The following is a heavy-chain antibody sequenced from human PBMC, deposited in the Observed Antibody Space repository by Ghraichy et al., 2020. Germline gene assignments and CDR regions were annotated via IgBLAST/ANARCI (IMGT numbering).Heavy chain of an antibody. CDR3: TTVWGGSSGSPHYYYYMDV. J-gene: IGHJ6*03. CDR2: IKSKTDGGTT. Sequence: GGSLRLSCAASGFTFSNAWMSWVRQAPGKGLEWVGRIKSKTDGGTTDYAAPVKGRFTISRDDSKNTLYLQMNSLKTEDTAVYYCTTVWGGSSGSPHYYYYMDVWGKGTTVTVSS. D-gene: IGHD6-19*01. V-gene: IGHV3-15*01. CDR1: GFTFSNAW.